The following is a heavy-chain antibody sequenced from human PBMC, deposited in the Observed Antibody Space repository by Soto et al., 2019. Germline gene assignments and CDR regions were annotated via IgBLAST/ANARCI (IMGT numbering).Heavy chain of an antibody. J-gene: IGHJ5*02. D-gene: IGHD5-12*01. V-gene: IGHV1-8*01. Sequence: ASVKVSCKTSGYTFTDYDINWVRQATGQGLEWIGWMNPNSGETGYAQKFQGRVTMTRSASLSTAYLELSSLRSEDTAGYYCARVAVDARPRWYNWFDPWGKGTLVTVSS. CDR3: ARVAVDARPRWYNWFDP. CDR2: MNPNSGET. CDR1: GYTFTDYD.